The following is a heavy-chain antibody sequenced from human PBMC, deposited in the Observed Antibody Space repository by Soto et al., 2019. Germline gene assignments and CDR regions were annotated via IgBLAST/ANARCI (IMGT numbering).Heavy chain of an antibody. CDR1: GFTFGSNW. J-gene: IGHJ4*02. Sequence: SLRLSCAASGFTFGSNWMSWVRQAPGKGLEWVANIKRDGSEKYYVDSVKGRFTISRDNAKNILYLQMNSLRADDTAVYYCASLEWESTGYADYWGQGTLVTVSS. CDR2: IKRDGSEK. D-gene: IGHD3-3*01. V-gene: IGHV3-7*03. CDR3: ASLEWESTGYADY.